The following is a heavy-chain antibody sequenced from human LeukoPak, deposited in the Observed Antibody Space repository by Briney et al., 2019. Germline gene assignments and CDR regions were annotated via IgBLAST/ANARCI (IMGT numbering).Heavy chain of an antibody. D-gene: IGHD2-8*02. Sequence: GGSLRLSCAASGFTFSSYGMHWVRQAPGKGLEWVAVIWYDGSNKYYADSVKGRFTISRDNSKNTLYLQMNSLRAEDTAVYYCARISGEWWRMVLDVWGQGTTVTVSS. CDR2: IWYDGSNK. J-gene: IGHJ6*02. CDR3: ARISGEWWRMVLDV. CDR1: GFTFSSYG. V-gene: IGHV3-33*01.